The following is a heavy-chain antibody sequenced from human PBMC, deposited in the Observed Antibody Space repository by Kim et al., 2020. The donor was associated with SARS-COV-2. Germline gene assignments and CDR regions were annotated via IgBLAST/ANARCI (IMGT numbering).Heavy chain of an antibody. J-gene: IGHJ5*02. V-gene: IGHV4-34*01. CDR3: ARGAPAGFDP. Sequence: STNYNPALKGRVTIAVDTSKNQFSLKLSSVTAADTAVYYCARGAPAGFDPWGQGTLVTVSS. CDR2: ST.